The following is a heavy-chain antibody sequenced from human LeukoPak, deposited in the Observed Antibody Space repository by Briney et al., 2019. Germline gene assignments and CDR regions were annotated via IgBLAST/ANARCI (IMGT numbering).Heavy chain of an antibody. CDR3: ARGRSGRRAAGKYMDV. CDR1: GGSISSYY. CDR2: INHSGST. V-gene: IGHV4-34*01. J-gene: IGHJ6*03. D-gene: IGHD6-13*01. Sequence: SETLSLTCTVSGGSISSYYWSWIRQPPGKGLEWIGEINHSGSTNYNPSLKNRVTISVDTSKNQFSLKLSSVTAADTAVYYCARGRSGRRAAGKYMDVWGKGTTVTVSS.